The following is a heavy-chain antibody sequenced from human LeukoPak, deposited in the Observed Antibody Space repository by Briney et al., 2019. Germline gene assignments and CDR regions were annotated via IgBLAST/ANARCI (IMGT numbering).Heavy chain of an antibody. CDR1: GFTFSNYW. Sequence: GGSLRLSCAASGFTFSNYWMHWVRQAPGKGLVWVSRTNSDGSSTSYADSVKGRFTISRDIAKNTIYLQMNSLRAEDAAVYYCARVGQYCSSTSCTLDYWGQGTLVTVSS. CDR2: TNSDGSST. D-gene: IGHD2-2*01. V-gene: IGHV3-74*01. CDR3: ARVGQYCSSTSCTLDY. J-gene: IGHJ4*02.